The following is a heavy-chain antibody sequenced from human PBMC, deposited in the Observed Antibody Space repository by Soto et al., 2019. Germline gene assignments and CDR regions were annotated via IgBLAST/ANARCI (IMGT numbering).Heavy chain of an antibody. V-gene: IGHV3-30*03. CDR2: ISYDGSNK. CDR3: VGPYSSGWFDFDY. D-gene: IGHD6-19*01. Sequence: PGGSLRLSCAASGFTFSSYGMHWVRQAPGKGLEWVAVISYDGSNKYYADSVKGRFTISRDNSKNTLYLQMNSLRAEDTAVYYCVGPYSSGWFDFDYWGQGTLVTVSS. J-gene: IGHJ4*02. CDR1: GFTFSSYG.